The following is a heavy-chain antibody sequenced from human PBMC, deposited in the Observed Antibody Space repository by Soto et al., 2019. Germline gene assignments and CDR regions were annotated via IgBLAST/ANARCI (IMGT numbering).Heavy chain of an antibody. CDR2: INHSGST. D-gene: IGHD2-15*01. J-gene: IGHJ5*02. CDR1: GGSFSGYY. V-gene: IGHV4-34*01. CDR3: ARVVLYNNQSKYRNANWFDP. Sequence: PSETLSLTCAVYGGSFSGYYWSWIRQPPGKGLEWIGEINHSGSTNYNPSLKSRVTISVDTSKNQFSLKLSSVTAADTAVYYCARVVLYNNQSKYRNANWFDPWGQGTLVT.